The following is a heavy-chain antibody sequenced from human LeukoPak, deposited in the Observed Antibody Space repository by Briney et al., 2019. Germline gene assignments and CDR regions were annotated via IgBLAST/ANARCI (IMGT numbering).Heavy chain of an antibody. CDR1: GFSLSGFP. D-gene: IGHD3-3*01. J-gene: IGHJ4*02. V-gene: IGHV3-23*01. Sequence: GGSLRLSCAAPGFSLSGFPMHWVRQAPGKGLEWVSSISGSGDNTYYADSVTGRFTISRDNSKNTVYLQMSSLSAEDTAMHYCAKDFWQAGRGGGDYWGQGTLVTVSS. CDR2: ISGSGDNT. CDR3: AKDFWQAGRGGGDY.